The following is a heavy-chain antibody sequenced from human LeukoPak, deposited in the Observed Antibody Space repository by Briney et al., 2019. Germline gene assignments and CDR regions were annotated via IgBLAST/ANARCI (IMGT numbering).Heavy chain of an antibody. CDR1: GGSFSGYY. V-gene: IGHV4-34*01. J-gene: IGHJ6*03. D-gene: IGHD2-8*01. Sequence: PSETLSLTCAVYGGSFSGYYWSWIRQPPGKGLEWVGEINHSGSTNYNPSLKSRVTISVDTSKNQFSLKLSSVTAADTAVYYCARMLRRNKRVGYYMDVWGKGTTVTVSS. CDR3: ARMLRRNKRVGYYMDV. CDR2: INHSGST.